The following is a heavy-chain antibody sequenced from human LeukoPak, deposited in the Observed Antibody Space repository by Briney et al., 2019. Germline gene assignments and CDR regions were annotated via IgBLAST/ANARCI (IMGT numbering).Heavy chain of an antibody. CDR2: INPNSGGT. Sequence: GASVKVSCKASGYTFTGYYMHWVRQAPGQGLEWMGWINPNSGGTNYAQKFQGRVTMTRDTSISTAYMELSSLRSEDTAVYYCARGERRLYYYDSSGSLSYFQHWGQGTLVTVSS. D-gene: IGHD3-22*01. CDR3: ARGERRLYYYDSSGSLSYFQH. J-gene: IGHJ1*01. CDR1: GYTFTGYY. V-gene: IGHV1-2*02.